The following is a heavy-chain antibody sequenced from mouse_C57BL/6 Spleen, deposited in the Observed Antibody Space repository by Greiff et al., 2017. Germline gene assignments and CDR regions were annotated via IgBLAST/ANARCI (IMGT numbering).Heavy chain of an antibody. CDR2: IYPGSGST. CDR3: ARNPEYFDY. J-gene: IGHJ2*01. V-gene: IGHV1-55*01. CDR1: GYTFTSYW. Sequence: QVHVKQSGAELVKPGASVKMSCKASGYTFTSYWITWVKQRPGQGLEWIGDIYPGSGSTNYNEKFKSKATLTVDTSSSTAYMQLSSLTSEDSAVYYCARNPEYFDYWGQGTTLTVSS.